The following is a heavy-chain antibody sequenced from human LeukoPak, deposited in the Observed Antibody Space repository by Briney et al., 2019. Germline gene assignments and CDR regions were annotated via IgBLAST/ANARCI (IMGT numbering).Heavy chain of an antibody. CDR2: IYHSGST. J-gene: IGHJ5*02. V-gene: IGHV4-38-2*02. CDR1: GYSISSYYY. Sequence: SETLSLTCTVSGYSISSYYYWGWIRQPPGKGLEWIGSIYHSGSTYYNPSLKSRVTISVDTSKNQFSLKLNSVTAADTAVYYCARVVAAAGNNWFDPWGQGTLVTVSS. CDR3: ARVVAAAGNNWFDP. D-gene: IGHD6-13*01.